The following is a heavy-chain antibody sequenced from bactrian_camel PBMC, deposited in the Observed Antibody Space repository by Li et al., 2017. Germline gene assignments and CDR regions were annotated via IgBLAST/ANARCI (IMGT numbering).Heavy chain of an antibody. J-gene: IGHJ4*01. CDR3: AAARDTLPQRLVFRPLQPWKGSY. CDR2: IDSDGFIR. Sequence: VQLVESGGGSVQSGGSLGLSCAVSGNTDSDYCMGWFRQAPGKEREGVASIDSDGFIRYADSVKGRFTISQENAKITLLLQMSSLKPDDTAMYYCAAARDTLPQRLVFRPLQPWKGSYLGRGTQVTVST. D-gene: IGHD7*01. CDR1: GNTDSDYC. V-gene: IGHV3S31*01.